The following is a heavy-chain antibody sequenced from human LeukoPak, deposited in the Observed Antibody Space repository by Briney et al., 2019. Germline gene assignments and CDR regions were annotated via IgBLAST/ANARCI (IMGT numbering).Heavy chain of an antibody. Sequence: ASVKVSCKASGGTFSSYAISWVRQAPGQGLEWMGGIIPIFGTANYAQKFQGRVTITADESTCTAYMELSSLRSEDTAVYYCAREGNWNDFDYWGQGTLVTVSS. J-gene: IGHJ4*02. CDR3: AREGNWNDFDY. CDR1: GGTFSSYA. CDR2: IIPIFGTA. V-gene: IGHV1-69*13. D-gene: IGHD1-1*01.